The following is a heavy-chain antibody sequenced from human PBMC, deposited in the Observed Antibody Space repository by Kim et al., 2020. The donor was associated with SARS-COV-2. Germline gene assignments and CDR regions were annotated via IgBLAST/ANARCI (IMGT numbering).Heavy chain of an antibody. J-gene: IGHJ4*02. Sequence: SETLSLTCTVSGGSINSYYWSWIRQPPGKGLEWIGYVYYSGTTNYNPSLKSRVTISVDTSKNHFSLKLTSVTAADTAVYYCARDSSSWSGYFDYWGQGTLVTVSS. V-gene: IGHV4-59*01. CDR3: ARDSSSWSGYFDY. CDR1: GGSINSYY. D-gene: IGHD6-13*01. CDR2: VYYSGTT.